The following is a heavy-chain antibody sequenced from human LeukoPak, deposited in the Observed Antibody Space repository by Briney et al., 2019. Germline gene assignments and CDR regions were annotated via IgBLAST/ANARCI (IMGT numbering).Heavy chain of an antibody. CDR1: GGTFSSYA. D-gene: IGHD6-19*01. Sequence: SVKVSCKASGGTFSSYAISWVRQAPGQGLEWMGGIIPIFGTANYAQKFQGRVTITADESTSTAYMELSSLRSEDTAVYYCARDPGYSSGWYYFDYWGQGTLVTVSS. CDR2: IIPIFGTA. J-gene: IGHJ4*02. V-gene: IGHV1-69*13. CDR3: ARDPGYSSGWYYFDY.